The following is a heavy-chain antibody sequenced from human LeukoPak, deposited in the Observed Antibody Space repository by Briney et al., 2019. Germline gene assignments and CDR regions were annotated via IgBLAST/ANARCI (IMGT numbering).Heavy chain of an antibody. J-gene: IGHJ4*02. CDR2: IYYSGST. Sequence: SETLSLTCTVSGGSISGSSYYWGWIRQPPGKGLEWIGSIYYSGSTYYNPSLKSRVTISVDKSKNQFSLKLSSVTAADTAVYYCARRASSGYYNYFDYWGQGTLVTVSS. CDR3: ARRASSGYYNYFDY. CDR1: GGSISGSSYY. V-gene: IGHV4-39*07. D-gene: IGHD3-3*01.